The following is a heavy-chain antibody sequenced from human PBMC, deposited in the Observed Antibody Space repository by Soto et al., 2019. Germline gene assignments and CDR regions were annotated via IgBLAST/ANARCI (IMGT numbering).Heavy chain of an antibody. CDR3: ARXLDLYDSSGYWEREYYFDY. CDR1: GGTFNNYP. Sequence: ASVKVSCKASGGTFNNYPITWVRQAPGEGLEWMGGSIPIFGTANYAQKFQGRVTISVDESTSTAYMELSSLRSEDTAVYYCARXLDLYDSSGYWEREYYFDYWGQGTLVTVYS. CDR2: SIPIFGTA. D-gene: IGHD3-22*01. V-gene: IGHV1-69*13. J-gene: IGHJ4*02.